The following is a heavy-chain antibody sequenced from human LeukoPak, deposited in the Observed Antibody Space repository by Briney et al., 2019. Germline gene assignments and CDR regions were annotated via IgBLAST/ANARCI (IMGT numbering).Heavy chain of an antibody. D-gene: IGHD2-15*01. V-gene: IGHV1-8*03. CDR1: GYTFTSYD. Sequence: ASVKVSCKASGYTFTSYDINWVRQATGQGLEWMGWMNPNSGNTGYAQKFQGRVTITRNTSISTAYMELSSLRSEDTAVYYCARFPSQADDAFDIWGQGTMVTVSS. CDR3: ARFPSQADDAFDI. J-gene: IGHJ3*02. CDR2: MNPNSGNT.